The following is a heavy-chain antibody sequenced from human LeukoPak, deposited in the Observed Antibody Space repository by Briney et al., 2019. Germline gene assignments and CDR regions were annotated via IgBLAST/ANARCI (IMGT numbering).Heavy chain of an antibody. Sequence: GASVKVSCKVCGYTLTELSMHWVRQAPGKGLEWMGGFDPEDGETIYAQKFQGRVTMTEDTSTDTAYMELSSLRSEDTAVYYCATVDGYGDLYRTWGQGTMVTVSS. D-gene: IGHD4-17*01. CDR1: GYTLTELS. V-gene: IGHV1-24*01. CDR2: FDPEDGET. J-gene: IGHJ3*01. CDR3: ATVDGYGDLYRT.